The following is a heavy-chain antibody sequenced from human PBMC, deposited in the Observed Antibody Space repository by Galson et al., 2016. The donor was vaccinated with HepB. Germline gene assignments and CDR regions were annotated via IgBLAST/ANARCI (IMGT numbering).Heavy chain of an antibody. V-gene: IGHV3-9*01. Sequence: SLRLSCAASGFTFDDYAMHWVRQAPGKGLEWVSGLTWNSGNIGYAGSAKGRFTISRDNAKNSLYLQMDSLRIEDTALYYCAKDLVVRGSLWDAFDIWGQGAMVTVSS. D-gene: IGHD3-10*01. CDR1: GFTFDDYA. CDR3: AKDLVVRGSLWDAFDI. J-gene: IGHJ3*02. CDR2: LTWNSGNI.